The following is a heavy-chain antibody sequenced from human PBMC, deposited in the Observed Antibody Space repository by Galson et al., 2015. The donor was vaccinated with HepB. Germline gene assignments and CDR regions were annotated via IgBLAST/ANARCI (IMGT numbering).Heavy chain of an antibody. CDR3: ARSNIAAAGTTDSSGWTPFDY. J-gene: IGHJ4*02. Sequence: TLSLTCTVSGGSISSGGYYWSWIRQHPGKGLEWIGYIYYSGSTYYNPSLKSRVTISVDTSKNQFSLKLSSVTAADTAVYYCARSNIAAAGTTDSSGWTPFDYWGQGTLVTVSS. V-gene: IGHV4-31*03. CDR2: IYYSGST. CDR1: GGSISSGGYY. D-gene: IGHD6-13*01.